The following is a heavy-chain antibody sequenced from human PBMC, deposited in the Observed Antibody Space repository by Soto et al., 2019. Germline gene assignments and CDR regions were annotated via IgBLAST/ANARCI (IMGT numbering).Heavy chain of an antibody. CDR2: ISSDGSST. CDR3: VSSRLACSSGRCVVEYSQN. D-gene: IGHD2-15*01. V-gene: IGHV3-74*01. Sequence: GGSLRLSWAASGFTFSSYCMHWVRQAPGKGLVWVSRISSDGSSTGYADPVKGRFTISISRDNAKNTLFLQMNSLRAEDTAVYYCVSSRLACSSGRCVVEYSQNWGQGTLVTVSS. J-gene: IGHJ1*01. CDR1: GFTFSSYC.